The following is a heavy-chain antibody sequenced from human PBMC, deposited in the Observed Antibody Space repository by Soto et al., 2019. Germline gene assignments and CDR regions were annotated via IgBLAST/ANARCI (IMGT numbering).Heavy chain of an antibody. Sequence: SVKVSCEASVGTFSSYAISWVRQAPGQGLEWMGGIIPIFGTANYAQKFQGRVTITADESTSTAYMELSSLRSEDTAVYYCARDRGTIFGVVIRYGMDVWGQGTTVTVSS. D-gene: IGHD3-3*01. V-gene: IGHV1-69*13. J-gene: IGHJ6*02. CDR3: ARDRGTIFGVVIRYGMDV. CDR2: IIPIFGTA. CDR1: VGTFSSYA.